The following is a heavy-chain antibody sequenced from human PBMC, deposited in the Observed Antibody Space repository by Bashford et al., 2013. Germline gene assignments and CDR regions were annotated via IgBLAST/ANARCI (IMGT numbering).Heavy chain of an antibody. D-gene: IGHD4-17*01. J-gene: IGHJ4*02. Sequence: ASVKVSCKASGYTFTAYYMHWVRQAPGQELEWMGWINPNSGGTNYIQKFQGRVTMTRDTSISTAYMELSRLRSDDTAVYYCASRASVYGDLDYWGQGTLVTVSS. CDR1: GYTFTAYY. CDR2: INPNSGGT. V-gene: IGHV1-2*02. CDR3: ASRASVYGDLDY.